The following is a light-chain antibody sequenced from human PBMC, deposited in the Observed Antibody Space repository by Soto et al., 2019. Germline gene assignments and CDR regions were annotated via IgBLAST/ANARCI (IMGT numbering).Light chain of an antibody. CDR1: QSISSW. J-gene: IGKJ1*01. CDR3: QQYNSYSWT. V-gene: IGKV1-5*03. CDR2: KAS. Sequence: DIQMTQSPSTLSASVGDRVTITCRASQSISSWLAWYQQKPGKAPKVLIYKASSLESGVPSRFSGSGSGTEFTLTISSLPPDDFATYYCQQYNSYSWTCGQGTKVEIK.